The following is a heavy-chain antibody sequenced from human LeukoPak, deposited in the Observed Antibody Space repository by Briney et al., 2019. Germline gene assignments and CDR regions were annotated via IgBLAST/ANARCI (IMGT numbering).Heavy chain of an antibody. D-gene: IGHD2-2*01. CDR2: IWYDGSNK. Sequence: GSLRLSCAASGFTFSSYGMHWVRQAPGKGLEWVAVIWYDGSNKYYADSVKGRFTISRDNSKNTLYLQMNSLRAEDTAVYYCAKVGRYQLPANYYYYYYMDVWGKGTTVTVSS. J-gene: IGHJ6*03. V-gene: IGHV3-33*06. CDR3: AKVGRYQLPANYYYYYYMDV. CDR1: GFTFSSYG.